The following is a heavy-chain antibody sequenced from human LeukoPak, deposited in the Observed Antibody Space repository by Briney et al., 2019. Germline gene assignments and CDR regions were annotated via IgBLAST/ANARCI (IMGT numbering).Heavy chain of an antibody. V-gene: IGHV4-34*01. CDR2: INHSGST. CDR1: GGSFSGYY. Sequence: SETLSLTCAVYGGSFSGYYWSWIRQPPGKGLEWIGEINHSGSTNYNPSLKSRVTISVDTSKNQFSLKLSSVTAADTAVYYCARRGYSYGYPFDYWGQGTLVTVSS. D-gene: IGHD5-18*01. CDR3: ARRGYSYGYPFDY. J-gene: IGHJ4*02.